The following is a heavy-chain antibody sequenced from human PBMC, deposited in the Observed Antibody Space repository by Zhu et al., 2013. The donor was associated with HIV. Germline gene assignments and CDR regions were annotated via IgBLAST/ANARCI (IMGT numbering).Heavy chain of an antibody. CDR1: GYTLTELS. D-gene: IGHD3-22*01. CDR3: ATVSANYYDSSGYYLRTGLDY. J-gene: IGHJ4*02. CDR2: FDPEDGET. V-gene: IGHV1-24*01. Sequence: QVQLVQSGAEVKKPGASVKVSCKVSGYTLTELSMHWVRQAPGKGLEWMGGFDPEDGETIYAQKFQGRVTMTEDTSTDTAYMELSSLRSEDTAVYYCATVSANYYDSSGYYLRTGLDYWGQGTLVTVSS.